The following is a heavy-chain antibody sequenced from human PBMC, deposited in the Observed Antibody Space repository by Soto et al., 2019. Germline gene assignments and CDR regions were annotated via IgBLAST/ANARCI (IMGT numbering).Heavy chain of an antibody. Sequence: GXSVKVSFNASGGTFSSYAISLVRQAPGQGLEWMGGIIPIFGTANYAQKFQGRVTITADESTSTAYMELSSMRSEDTAVYYCAREGSIAARFDYWGQGTLVTVSS. J-gene: IGHJ4*02. CDR3: AREGSIAARFDY. CDR2: IIPIFGTA. D-gene: IGHD6-6*01. CDR1: GGTFSSYA. V-gene: IGHV1-69*01.